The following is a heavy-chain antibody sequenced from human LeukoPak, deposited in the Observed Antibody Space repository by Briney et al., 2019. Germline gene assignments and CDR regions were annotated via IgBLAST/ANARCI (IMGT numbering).Heavy chain of an antibody. Sequence: PSETLSLTCAVYGGSFSGYYWSWVRHPPGKGLEWIGYIYNSGTTNYNPSLKSRVTISVDTSKNQFSLKLSSVTAADTAVYYCARSSGNSWYFSYMDVWGKGTTVTVCS. CDR3: ARSSGNSWYFSYMDV. CDR2: IYNSGTT. CDR1: GGSFSGYY. D-gene: IGHD6-13*01. V-gene: IGHV4-59*01. J-gene: IGHJ6*03.